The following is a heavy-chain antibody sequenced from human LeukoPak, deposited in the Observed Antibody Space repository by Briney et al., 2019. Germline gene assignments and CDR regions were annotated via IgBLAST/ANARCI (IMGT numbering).Heavy chain of an antibody. CDR3: ARGGQGYYGSGSYSDY. CDR2: INPNSGGT. V-gene: IGHV1-2*02. Sequence: ASVKVSCKASGYTFTGYYMHWVRQAPGQGLEWMGWINPNSGGTNYAQKFQGRVTMTRDTSISTAYMELSRLRSDDTAVYYCARGGQGYYGSGSYSDYWGQGTLVTVSS. CDR1: GYTFTGYY. D-gene: IGHD3-10*01. J-gene: IGHJ4*02.